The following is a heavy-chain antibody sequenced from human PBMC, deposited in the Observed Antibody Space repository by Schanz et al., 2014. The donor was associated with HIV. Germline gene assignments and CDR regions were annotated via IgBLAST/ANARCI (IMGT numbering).Heavy chain of an antibody. D-gene: IGHD3-22*01. CDR2: MYSDGTS. CDR3: TGGLYYDSVPFDP. J-gene: IGHJ5*02. Sequence: EVQLAETGGGLIQPGGSLRLSCVASGFNVSRSYISWVRQAPGKGLEWVSVMYSDGTSHYEDSVKGRFTLTRDNSKNTLYLQMTSLRVEDTAVYYCTGGLYYDSVPFDPWGQGTLVTVSS. V-gene: IGHV3-53*05. CDR1: GFNVSRSY.